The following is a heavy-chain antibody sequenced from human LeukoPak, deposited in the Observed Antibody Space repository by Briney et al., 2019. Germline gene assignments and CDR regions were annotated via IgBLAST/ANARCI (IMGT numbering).Heavy chain of an antibody. Sequence: NPGGSLRLSCAASGSTFSDQSMNWVRQAPGKGLEWVSSISSNSLHIFYADSVKGRFTISRDNAKNSLYLQMNNLRAEDTAVYYCVGPDSQFDCWGQGTLVTVSS. J-gene: IGHJ4*02. CDR2: ISSNSLHI. D-gene: IGHD3-10*01. CDR1: GSTFSDQS. V-gene: IGHV3-21*01. CDR3: VGPDSQFDC.